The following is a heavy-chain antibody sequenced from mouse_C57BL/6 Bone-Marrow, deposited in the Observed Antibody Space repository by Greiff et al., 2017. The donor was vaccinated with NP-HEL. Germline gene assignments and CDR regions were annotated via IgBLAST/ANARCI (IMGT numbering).Heavy chain of an antibody. CDR1: GFTFSSYG. J-gene: IGHJ2*01. CDR3: ARRREPFDY. D-gene: IGHD3-3*01. V-gene: IGHV5-6*01. Sequence: EVQLVESGGDLVKPGGSLKLSCAASGFTFSSYGMSWVRQTPDKRLEWVATISSGGSYTYYPDSVKGRFTISRDNAKNTLYLQMSSLKSEDTAMYYCARRREPFDYWGQGTTLTVSS. CDR2: ISSGGSYT.